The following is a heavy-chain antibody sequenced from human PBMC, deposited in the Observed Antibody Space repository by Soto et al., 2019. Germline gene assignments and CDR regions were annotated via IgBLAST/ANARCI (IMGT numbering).Heavy chain of an antibody. Sequence: SETLSLTCTVSGVSMTSYCWSWIRQPPGKGLEWIGYISYSGRTYYNPSLKSRLTISLDTSENQFSLKLTSVTAADTAMYYCASVGRKTYVDYWGQGTLVTSPQ. J-gene: IGHJ4*02. CDR1: GVSMTSYC. V-gene: IGHV4-59*06. CDR2: ISYSGRT. CDR3: ASVGRKTYVDY.